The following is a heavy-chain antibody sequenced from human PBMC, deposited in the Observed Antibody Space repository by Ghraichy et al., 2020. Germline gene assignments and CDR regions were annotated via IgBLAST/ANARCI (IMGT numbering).Heavy chain of an antibody. Sequence: KVSCKASGYTFTGYYMHWVRQAPGQGLEWMGWINPNSGGTNYAQKFQGWVTMTRDTSISTAYMELSRLRSDDTAVYYCARDQGFYSNYGAWMDVWGQGTTVTVSS. J-gene: IGHJ6*02. CDR3: ARDQGFYSNYGAWMDV. D-gene: IGHD4-11*01. CDR2: INPNSGGT. CDR1: GYTFTGYY. V-gene: IGHV1-2*04.